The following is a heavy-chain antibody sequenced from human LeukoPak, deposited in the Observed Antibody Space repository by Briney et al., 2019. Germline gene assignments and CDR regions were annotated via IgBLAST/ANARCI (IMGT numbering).Heavy chain of an antibody. J-gene: IGHJ4*02. D-gene: IGHD3-3*01. CDR3: ASRFEWLSSFDY. CDR1: GFTFSNYA. CDR2: ISHDGSSE. Sequence: PGRSLRLSCAASGFTFSNYAMHWVRQAPGKGLEWVALISHDGSSEYYGDSMKGRFTISRDNSRNTLYLQMNSLRAEDTAVYYCASRFEWLSSFDYWGQGTLVTVSS. V-gene: IGHV3-30*03.